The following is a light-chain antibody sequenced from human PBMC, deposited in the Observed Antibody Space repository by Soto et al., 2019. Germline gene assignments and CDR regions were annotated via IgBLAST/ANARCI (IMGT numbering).Light chain of an antibody. V-gene: IGKV3-11*01. J-gene: IGKJ5*01. CDR1: PSVTNY. Sequence: VLTQSPGTLSLSTGEGATLSCRASPSVTNYLAWYQQKPGQPPRLLIYGAFNRAAGIPARFSGSGSGTDFTLTISSLEPEDSAVYYCQQRNIWPPVTFGQGTRLEIK. CDR2: GAF. CDR3: QQRNIWPPVT.